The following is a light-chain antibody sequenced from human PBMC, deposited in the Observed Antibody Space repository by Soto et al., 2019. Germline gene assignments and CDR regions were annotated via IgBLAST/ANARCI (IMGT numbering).Light chain of an antibody. Sequence: EIVLTQSPATLSLSPGERATLSCRASQSVSSYLAWYQQKPGQAPRLLIYDASNRATGIPARFSGSGSGTDFTLTISSLEPEDFAVYYCQQRSIAELTLGGGTKVEIK. V-gene: IGKV3-11*01. CDR1: QSVSSY. CDR3: QQRSIAELT. J-gene: IGKJ4*01. CDR2: DAS.